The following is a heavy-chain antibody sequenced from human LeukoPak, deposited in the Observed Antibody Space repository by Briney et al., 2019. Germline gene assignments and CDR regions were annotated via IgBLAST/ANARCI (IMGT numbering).Heavy chain of an antibody. V-gene: IGHV3-7*05. D-gene: IGHD3-9*01. CDR1: GFTFSSYW. J-gene: IGHJ4*02. Sequence: PGGSLRLSCAASGFTFSSYWMSWVRQAPGKGLEWVANIKQDGSEKYYVDSVKGQFTISRDNAKNSLYLQMNSLRAEDTAVYYCARGRVLRYFDWLWSFDYWGQGTLVTVSS. CDR3: ARGRVLRYFDWLWSFDY. CDR2: IKQDGSEK.